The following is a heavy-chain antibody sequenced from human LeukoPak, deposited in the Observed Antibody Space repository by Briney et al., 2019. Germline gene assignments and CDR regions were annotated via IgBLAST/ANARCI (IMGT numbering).Heavy chain of an antibody. CDR1: GFTFSSYA. J-gene: IGHJ4*02. CDR3: ARALDYDYVWGSYRPNYFDY. D-gene: IGHD3-16*02. Sequence: SGGSLRLSCAASGFTFSSYAMHWVRQAPGKGLEWVAVISYDGSNKYYADSVKGRFTISRDNSKNTLYLQMNSLRAEDTAVYYCARALDYDYVWGSYRPNYFDYWGQGTLVTVSS. V-gene: IGHV3-30*04. CDR2: ISYDGSNK.